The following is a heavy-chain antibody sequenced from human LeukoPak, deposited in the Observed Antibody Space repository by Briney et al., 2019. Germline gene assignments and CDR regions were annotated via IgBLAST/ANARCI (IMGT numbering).Heavy chain of an antibody. Sequence: GGSLRLACAASGFTFSSYAMSWVRQAPGKGLEWVSAISGSGGSTYYADSVKGRLTISRDNSKNTLYLQMNSLRAEDTAVYYCAKGDGYCSGGSCFSTTSTPDYWGQGTLVTVSS. CDR1: GFTFSSYA. CDR2: ISGSGGST. V-gene: IGHV3-23*01. D-gene: IGHD2-15*01. CDR3: AKGDGYCSGGSCFSTTSTPDY. J-gene: IGHJ4*02.